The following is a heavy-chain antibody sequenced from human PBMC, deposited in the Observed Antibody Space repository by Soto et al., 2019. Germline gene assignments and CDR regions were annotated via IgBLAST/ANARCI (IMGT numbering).Heavy chain of an antibody. CDR1: GFTFSTYA. Sequence: VQLLESGGGLVQPGGSLRLSCAASGFTFSTYAMTWVRQAPGKGLEWVSTIDGSGGSTYYADSVKGRFTVSRDNSKNTWYLQMNSLRGEDQALYFCAKGGGVRGWYFGYWGQGTLVTVSS. CDR3: AKGGGVRGWYFGY. V-gene: IGHV3-23*01. J-gene: IGHJ4*02. CDR2: IDGSGGST. D-gene: IGHD6-19*01.